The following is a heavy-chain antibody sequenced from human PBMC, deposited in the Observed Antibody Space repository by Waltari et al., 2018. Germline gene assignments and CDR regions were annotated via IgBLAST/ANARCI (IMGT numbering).Heavy chain of an antibody. V-gene: IGHV4-59*11. D-gene: IGHD2-8*02. Sequence: QVQVQESGPGLVKPSETVSLTCTVSGDSISNHFWTWIRQPPEKGLVWIGNIHYSGTTNYNPSLNSRVTISLDTSKNQLSLRLDSVTAADTALYFCVRGKLGFCTGSSCHLDLWGRGTLVTVSS. CDR2: IHYSGTT. CDR1: GDSISNHF. CDR3: VRGKLGFCTGSSCHLDL. J-gene: IGHJ5*02.